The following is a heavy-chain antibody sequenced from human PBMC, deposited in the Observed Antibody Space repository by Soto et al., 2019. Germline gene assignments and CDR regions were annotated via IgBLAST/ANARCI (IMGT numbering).Heavy chain of an antibody. J-gene: IGHJ4*02. CDR2: ISYDGSNK. CDR1: GFTFSSYA. CDR3: ARDVHIAAAGTSPFDY. Sequence: RLSCAASGFTFSSYAMHWVRQAPGKGLEWVAVISYDGSNKYYADSVKGRFTISRDNSKNTLYLQMNSLRAEDTAVYYCARDVHIAAAGTSPFDYWGQGTLVTVSS. V-gene: IGHV3-30-3*01. D-gene: IGHD6-13*01.